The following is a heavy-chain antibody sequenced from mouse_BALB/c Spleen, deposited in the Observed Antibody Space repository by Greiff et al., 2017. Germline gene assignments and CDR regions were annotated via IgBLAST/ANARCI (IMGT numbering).Heavy chain of an antibody. J-gene: IGHJ2*01. CDR2: ISYSGST. CDR1: GYSITSYYA. V-gene: IGHV3-2*02. D-gene: IGHD1-1*01. CDR3: ASHAALVAKGLDY. Sequence: VQLQQSGPGLVKPSQSLSLTCTVTGYSITSYYAWNWIRQFPGNKLEWMGYISYSGSTSYNPSLKSRISFTRDTSKNQFFLQLNSVTTEDTATYYCASHAALVAKGLDYWGQGTTLTVSS.